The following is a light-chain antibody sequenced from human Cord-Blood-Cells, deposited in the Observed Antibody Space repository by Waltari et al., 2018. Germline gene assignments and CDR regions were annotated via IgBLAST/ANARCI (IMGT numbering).Light chain of an antibody. CDR2: DAS. CDR1: QDISNY. V-gene: IGKV1-33*01. J-gene: IGKJ2*01. Sequence: DIQMTQSPSSLSASVGDRVTITFQAIQDISNYLNWYQQKPGKAPKPLIYDASNLETGVPSRFSGSGSGTDFTFTISSLQPEDIATYYCQQYDNLSTFGQGTKLEIK. CDR3: QQYDNLST.